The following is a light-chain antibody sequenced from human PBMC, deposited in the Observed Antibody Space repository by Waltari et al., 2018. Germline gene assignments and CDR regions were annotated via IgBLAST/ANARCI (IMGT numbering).Light chain of an antibody. CDR3: SSYAGRDNLL. CDR2: EVS. Sequence: QSALTQLPSASGSPGQSVTLSCSGTSTYLTTYHYVSWYQHHPGRAPKLLIYEVSKRPAGVPDRFSGSKSGNPASLTVSGLQTEDEAVYYCSSYAGRDNLLFGGGTKLTVL. CDR1: STYLTTYHY. J-gene: IGLJ2*01. V-gene: IGLV2-8*01.